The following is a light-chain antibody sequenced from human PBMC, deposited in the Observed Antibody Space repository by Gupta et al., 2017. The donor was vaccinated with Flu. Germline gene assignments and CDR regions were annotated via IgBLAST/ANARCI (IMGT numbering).Light chain of an antibody. V-gene: IGKV1-5*03. Sequence: EIQMTQSPSTLSACVGDRVTITCRASQSLTSWLAWYQQKPGKAPKLLIYKASNLESGVPSRFSGSGSGTEFTLTISSLQPDDFATYYCQQYDSYSLTFGGGTKVEIK. CDR1: QSLTSW. CDR2: KAS. CDR3: QQYDSYSLT. J-gene: IGKJ4*01.